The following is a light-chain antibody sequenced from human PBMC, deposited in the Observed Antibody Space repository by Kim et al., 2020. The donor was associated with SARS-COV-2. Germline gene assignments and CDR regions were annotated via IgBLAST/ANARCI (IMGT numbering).Light chain of an antibody. CDR2: DAS. J-gene: IGKJ4*01. V-gene: IGKV3-11*01. CDR3: QQRNNWPHLT. CDR1: QSISNY. Sequence: SPAEKATLSCRASQSISNYLAWYQQKPGQPPRLLIYDASNRAPGIPARFSGSGSGTDFTLSISSLQPEDFAVYFCQQRNNWPHLTFGGGTKVDIK.